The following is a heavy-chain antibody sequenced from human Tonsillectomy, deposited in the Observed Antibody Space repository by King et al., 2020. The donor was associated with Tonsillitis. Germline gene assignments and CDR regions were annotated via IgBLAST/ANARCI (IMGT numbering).Heavy chain of an antibody. CDR3: GRGDVSSGSYYSYFDY. J-gene: IGHJ4*02. V-gene: IGHV3-53*01. Sequence: VQLVESGGGLIQPGGSLRLSCAASGFTVSSNYMTWVRQAPGKGLEWVSVLYSGGSTYYSDAVKGRFTISRDNSKNTLYLQMNSLRAEDTAVYYCGRGDVSSGSYYSYFDYWGQGTMVTVSS. D-gene: IGHD3-10*01. CDR2: LYSGGST. CDR1: GFTVSSNY.